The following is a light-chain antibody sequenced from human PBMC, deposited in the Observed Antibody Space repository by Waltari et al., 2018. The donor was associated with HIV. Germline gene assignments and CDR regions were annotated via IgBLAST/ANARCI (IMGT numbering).Light chain of an antibody. CDR3: AAWDDSLSGLVV. V-gene: IGLV1-47*01. CDR1: SSNIGSNY. Sequence: QSVLTQPPSASGTPGQRVTISCSGSSSNIGSNYVYWYQQLPGTAPKLLIYRNKQRPSAGPDRFSGSKAGTSASLAISGLRSEDEADYYCAAWDDSLSGLVVFGGGTKLTVL. CDR2: RNK. J-gene: IGLJ2*01.